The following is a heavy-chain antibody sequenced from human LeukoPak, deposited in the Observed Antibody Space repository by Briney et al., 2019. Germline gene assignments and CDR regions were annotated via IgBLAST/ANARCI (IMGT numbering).Heavy chain of an antibody. Sequence: PGGSLRLSCAASGFTFSSYSMNWVRQAPGKGLEWVSYISSSSSTICYADSVKGRFTISRDNAKNSLYLQMNSLRAEDTAVYYCERNPRYCSGGSCYFLDYWGQGTLVTVSS. CDR3: ERNPRYCSGGSCYFLDY. CDR1: GFTFSSYS. D-gene: IGHD2-15*01. CDR2: ISSSSSTI. J-gene: IGHJ4*02. V-gene: IGHV3-48*01.